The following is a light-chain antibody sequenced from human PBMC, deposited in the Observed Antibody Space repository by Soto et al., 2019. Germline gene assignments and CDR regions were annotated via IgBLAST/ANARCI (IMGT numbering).Light chain of an antibody. V-gene: IGKV1-5*03. J-gene: IGKJ1*01. CDR3: QQYNSYRT. Sequence: DIQMTQSPSTLSASVGDRVTITCRASQSISSWLAWYQQKPGKAPKLLIYKASSLESGVPSRFSDSGSGTEFTLTISSLQPDDFATYYCQQYNSYRTFGQGIKVEMK. CDR1: QSISSW. CDR2: KAS.